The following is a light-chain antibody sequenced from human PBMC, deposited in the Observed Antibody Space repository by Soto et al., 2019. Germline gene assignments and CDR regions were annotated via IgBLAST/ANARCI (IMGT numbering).Light chain of an antibody. V-gene: IGKV3-20*01. Sequence: EVVLTQSPGTLSLSPGERATLSCRASQSVSNNYLAWYQQKRGQSPKLLIFGSTDRATGIPDRFSGSGSGTYFSLTISRLEPEDFEVYYCQHYGSSPPYTFGQGTNLEIK. CDR3: QHYGSSPPYT. CDR2: GST. CDR1: QSVSNNY. J-gene: IGKJ2*01.